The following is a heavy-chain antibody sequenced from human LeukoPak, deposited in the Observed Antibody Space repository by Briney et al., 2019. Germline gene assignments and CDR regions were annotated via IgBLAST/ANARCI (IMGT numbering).Heavy chain of an antibody. V-gene: IGHV1-18*01. CDR1: GYTFTSYG. D-gene: IGHD6-13*01. CDR2: ISAYNGDT. CDR3: ARGLAAPRGLGIEY. J-gene: IGHJ4*02. Sequence: ASVKVSCKASGYTFTSYGISWARQPPGQGLEWMGWISAYNGDTNYAQNLQGRVTMTTDTSTTTAYMQLRSLRSDDTAVYYCARGLAAPRGLGIEYWGQGTLVTVSS.